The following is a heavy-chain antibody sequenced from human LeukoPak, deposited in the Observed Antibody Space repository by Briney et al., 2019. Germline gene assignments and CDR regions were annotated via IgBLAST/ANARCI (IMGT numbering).Heavy chain of an antibody. CDR1: GFTFSSYA. CDR3: ARSPLQKSYFDY. V-gene: IGHV3-30-3*01. CDR2: ISYDGSNK. Sequence: GGSLRLSCAASGFTFSSYAMHGVRQAPGKGLEGVAVISYDGSNKYYADPVKGRFTISRDNSNNTLYLQMNSLRAEDTAVNYCARSPLQKSYFDYWGQGTLVTVSS. D-gene: IGHD2-15*01. J-gene: IGHJ4*02.